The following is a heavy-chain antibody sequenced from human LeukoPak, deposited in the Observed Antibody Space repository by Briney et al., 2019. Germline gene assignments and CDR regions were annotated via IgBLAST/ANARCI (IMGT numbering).Heavy chain of an antibody. CDR2: INPNSGGT. CDR3: ARGEPPVLRFLEWLLENNWFDP. Sequence: ASVKVSCKASGYTFTGYYMHWVRQAPGQGLEWMGWINPNSGGTNYAQKFQGRVTMTRDTSISTAYMELSRLRSDDAAVYYCARGEPPVLRFLEWLLENNWFDPWGQGTLVTVSS. J-gene: IGHJ5*02. D-gene: IGHD3-3*01. V-gene: IGHV1-2*02. CDR1: GYTFTGYY.